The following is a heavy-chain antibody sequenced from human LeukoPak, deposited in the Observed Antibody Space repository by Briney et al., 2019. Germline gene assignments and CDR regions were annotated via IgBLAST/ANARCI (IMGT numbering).Heavy chain of an antibody. CDR2: IYYTGNT. D-gene: IGHD3-10*01. J-gene: IGHJ3*01. V-gene: IGHV4-34*11. CDR1: GGSFSGYY. CDR3: AARYCYGSHALDV. Sequence: PSETLSLTCAVYGGSFSGYYWSWIRQPPGKGLEWIGYIYYTGNTNYNPSLKSRVTMSVDTSKNQFSLTLSSVTAADTAVYYCAARYCYGSHALDVRGQGTMVIVSS.